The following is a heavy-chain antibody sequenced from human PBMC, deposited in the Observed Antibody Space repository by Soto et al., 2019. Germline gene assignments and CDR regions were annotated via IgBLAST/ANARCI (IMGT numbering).Heavy chain of an antibody. D-gene: IGHD6-25*01. CDR3: AKDSSGFDP. CDR2: IYHNGDT. V-gene: IGHV4-38-2*02. CDR1: GFFISDNYV. Sequence: PSETLSLTCTVSGFFISDNYVWVWIRQPPGKGLEWLGSIYHNGDTRYNPSLKSPVTISVDTSKNQFTLTVTSVTAADTAVYFCAKDSSGFDPWSQGTLVTVS. J-gene: IGHJ5*02.